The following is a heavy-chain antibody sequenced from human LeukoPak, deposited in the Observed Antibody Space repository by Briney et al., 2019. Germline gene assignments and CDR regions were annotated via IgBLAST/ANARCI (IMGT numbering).Heavy chain of an antibody. Sequence: SQTLSLTCTVSGGSISSGGYYWSWIRQHPGKGLEGIGYIYYSGSTYYNPSLKNRVTISVDTSKNQFSLKLSSVTAADTAVYYCARATRDYERVFWGQGTLVTVSS. J-gene: IGHJ4*02. CDR1: GGSISSGGYY. CDR3: ARATRDYERVF. CDR2: IYYSGST. D-gene: IGHD4-17*01. V-gene: IGHV4-31*03.